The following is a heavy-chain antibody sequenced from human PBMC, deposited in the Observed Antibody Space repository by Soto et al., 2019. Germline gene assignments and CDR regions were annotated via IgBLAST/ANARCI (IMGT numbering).Heavy chain of an antibody. D-gene: IGHD3-10*01. J-gene: IGHJ6*02. CDR2: ISGSGGST. V-gene: IGHV3-23*01. CDR3: AKDLKWFGELDYYYYGMDV. CDR1: GFTFSSYA. Sequence: QPGGSLRLSCAASGFTFSSYAMSWVRQAPGKGLEWVSAISGSGGSTYYADSVKGRFTISRDNSKNTLYLQMNSLRAEDTAVYYCAKDLKWFGELDYYYYGMDVWGQGTTVTVSS.